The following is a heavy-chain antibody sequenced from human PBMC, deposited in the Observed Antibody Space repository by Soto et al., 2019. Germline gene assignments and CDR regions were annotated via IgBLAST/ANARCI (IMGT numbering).Heavy chain of an antibody. D-gene: IGHD3-22*01. CDR3: ARVSFETSGYADY. CDR2: INAANGNT. Sequence: ASVKVSCKASGYIFSTYTMHWVRQAPGQRLEWMGWINAANGNTKYSQNFQGRVTISRDTSASTAYLELSSLRSEDTAVYYCARVSFETSGYADYWGQGT. V-gene: IGHV1-3*01. J-gene: IGHJ4*02. CDR1: GYIFSTYT.